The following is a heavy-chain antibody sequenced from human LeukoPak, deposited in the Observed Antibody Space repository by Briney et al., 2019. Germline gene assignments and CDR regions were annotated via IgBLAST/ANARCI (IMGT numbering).Heavy chain of an antibody. CDR2: INHSGST. D-gene: IGHD3-9*01. CDR3: ARAVLRYFDWFKGGAVFDY. J-gene: IGHJ4*02. CDR1: GGSFSGYY. Sequence: SETLSLTCAVYGGSFSGYYWSWIRQPPGKGLEWIGEINHSGSTNYNPSLKSRVTISVDTSKNQFSLKLSSVTAADTAVYYCARAVLRYFDWFKGGAVFDYWGQGTLVTVSS. V-gene: IGHV4-34*01.